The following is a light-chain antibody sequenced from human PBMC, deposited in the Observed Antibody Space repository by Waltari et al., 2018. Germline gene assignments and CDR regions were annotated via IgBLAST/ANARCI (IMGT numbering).Light chain of an antibody. CDR2: KAS. CDR1: QTISSW. V-gene: IGKV1-5*03. CDR3: QQYSSSPWT. Sequence: DIQMTQSPSTLSASVGDRVTITCRASQTISSWLAWYQQKPGKAPKLQIYKASSLESGVPSRFSVSRSGTEFTLTISSLQPDDFATYHCQQYSSSPWTFGQGTKVEIK. J-gene: IGKJ1*01.